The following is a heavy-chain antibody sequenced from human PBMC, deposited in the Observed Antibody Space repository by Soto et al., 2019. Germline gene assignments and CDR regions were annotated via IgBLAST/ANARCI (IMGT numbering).Heavy chain of an antibody. CDR2: IYYSGST. Sequence: PSETLSLTCTVSGGSISRYYWSWIRQPPGKGLEWIGYIYYSGSTNYNPSLKSRVTISVDTSKNQFSLKLSSVTAADTAVYYCARQDSSGWYGSIDYWGQGTLVTVSS. J-gene: IGHJ4*02. CDR1: GGSISRYY. V-gene: IGHV4-59*08. D-gene: IGHD6-19*01. CDR3: ARQDSSGWYGSIDY.